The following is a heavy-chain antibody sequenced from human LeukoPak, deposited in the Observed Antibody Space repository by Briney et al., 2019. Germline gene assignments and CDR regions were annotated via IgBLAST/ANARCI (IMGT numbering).Heavy chain of an antibody. V-gene: IGHV4-61*02. CDR2: IYTSGST. CDR1: GGSISSGSYY. J-gene: IGHJ4*02. Sequence: SETLSLTCTVSGGSISSGSYYWSWIRQPAGKGLEWIGRIYTSGSTNYNPSLKSRVTISVDTSKNQFSLKLSSVTAADTAVYYCARGGDGYNFGWDYFDYWGQGTLVTVSS. D-gene: IGHD5-24*01. CDR3: ARGGDGYNFGWDYFDY.